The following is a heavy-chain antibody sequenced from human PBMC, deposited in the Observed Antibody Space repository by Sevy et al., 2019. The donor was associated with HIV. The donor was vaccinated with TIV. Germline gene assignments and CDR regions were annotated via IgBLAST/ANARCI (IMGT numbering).Heavy chain of an antibody. CDR1: GFTFSSYA. D-gene: IGHD2-2*01. J-gene: IGHJ4*02. Sequence: GGSLRLSCAASGFTFSSYAMHWVRQAPGKGLEWVSVISYDGSNKYYADSVKGRFTISRDNSKNTLYLQMNSLRAEDTAVYYCERDRPLVVTAALSGIFDYWGQGTLVTVSS. CDR2: ISYDGSNK. CDR3: ERDRPLVVTAALSGIFDY. V-gene: IGHV3-30*04.